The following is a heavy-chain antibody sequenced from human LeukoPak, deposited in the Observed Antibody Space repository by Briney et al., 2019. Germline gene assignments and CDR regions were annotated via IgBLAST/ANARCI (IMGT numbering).Heavy chain of an antibody. D-gene: IGHD2-2*01. CDR2: INPISGGT. J-gene: IGHJ4*02. Sequence: ASVKVSCKASGYTFTGYYMHWVRQDPGQGLEYMGRINPISGGTVYAQKFQGRVTMTRDTSITTAYMELTRLTSDDTAVYYCARYCSSTSCYSDYWGQGTLVTVSS. CDR1: GYTFTGYY. V-gene: IGHV1-2*06. CDR3: ARYCSSTSCYSDY.